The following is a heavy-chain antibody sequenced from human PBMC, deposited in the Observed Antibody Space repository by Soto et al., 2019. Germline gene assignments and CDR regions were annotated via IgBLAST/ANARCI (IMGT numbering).Heavy chain of an antibody. CDR2: ISYDGSNK. CDR1: GFTFSSYA. D-gene: IGHD1-7*01. CDR3: ARFANYVVGAFDI. J-gene: IGHJ3*02. V-gene: IGHV3-30-3*01. Sequence: QVQLVESGGGVVQPGRSLRLSCAASGFTFSSYAMHWVRQAPGKGLEWEAVISYDGSNKYYADSVKGRFTISRDNSKNTLYLQMNSLRAEDTAVYYCARFANYVVGAFDIWGQGTMVTVSS.